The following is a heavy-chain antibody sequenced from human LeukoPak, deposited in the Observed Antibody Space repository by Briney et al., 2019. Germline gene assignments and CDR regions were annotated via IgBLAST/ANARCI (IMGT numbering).Heavy chain of an antibody. Sequence: GGSLRLSCAASGFTVSSNYMSWVRQAPGKGLEWVSVIYSGGNTYYADSVKGRFTISKDNAKNTVYLQMNSLRAEDTAVYYCVSFYETYWGRGTLVTVSS. D-gene: IGHD2/OR15-2a*01. CDR2: IYSGGNT. J-gene: IGHJ4*02. CDR1: GFTVSSNY. CDR3: VSFYETY. V-gene: IGHV3-53*01.